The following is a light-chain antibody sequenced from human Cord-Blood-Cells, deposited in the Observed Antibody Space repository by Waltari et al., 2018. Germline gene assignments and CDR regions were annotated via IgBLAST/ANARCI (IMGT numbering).Light chain of an antibody. CDR2: AAS. CDR1: QSISSY. Sequence: DIQMIQSPSSLSASVGVKVTITCRASQSISSYLNWYQQKPGKAPKLLIYAASSLQSGVPSRFSGSGSGTDFTLTISSLQPEDFATYYCQQSYSTPYSFGQGTKLEIK. V-gene: IGKV1-39*01. CDR3: QQSYSTPYS. J-gene: IGKJ2*03.